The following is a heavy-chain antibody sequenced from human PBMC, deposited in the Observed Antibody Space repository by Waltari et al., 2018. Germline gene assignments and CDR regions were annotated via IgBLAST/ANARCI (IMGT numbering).Heavy chain of an antibody. CDR1: GYSISSGYY. J-gene: IGHJ4*02. D-gene: IGHD3-16*02. Sequence: QVQLQESGPGLVKPSETLSLTCAVSGYSISSGYYWGWIRQPPGKGLEWIGSIYHSGSTYYNPSLKSRVTISVDTSKNQFSLKLSSVTAADTAVYYCASSYRFPYYFDYWGQGTLVTVSS. CDR2: IYHSGST. CDR3: ASSYRFPYYFDY. V-gene: IGHV4-38-2*01.